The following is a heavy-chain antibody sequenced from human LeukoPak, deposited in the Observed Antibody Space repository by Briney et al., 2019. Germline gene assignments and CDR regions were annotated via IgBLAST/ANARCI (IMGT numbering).Heavy chain of an antibody. CDR1: GYSFLDFY. V-gene: IGHV1-2*02. CDR3: ARDRIAAAGYDY. D-gene: IGHD6-13*01. J-gene: IGHJ4*02. CDR2: INPNSGGT. Sequence: ASVKVSCKGSGYSFLDFYVHWVRQAPGQGLEWMGWINPNSGGTNYAQKFQGRVTMTRDTSISTAYMELSRLRSDDTAVYYCARDRIAAAGYDYWGQGTLVTVSS.